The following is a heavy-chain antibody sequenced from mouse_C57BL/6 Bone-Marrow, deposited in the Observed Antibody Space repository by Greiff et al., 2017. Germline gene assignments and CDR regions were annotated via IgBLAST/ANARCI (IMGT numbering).Heavy chain of an antibody. V-gene: IGHV1-63*01. CDR2: IHPGGGYT. CDR1: GYTFTNYW. Sequence: VQLQESGAELVRPGTSVKMSCKASGYTFTNYWIGWAKQRPGHGLEWIGDIHPGGGYTNYNEKFKGKATLTADKSSSTAYMQFSSLTSEDSAIYYCAREGGFGFAYWGQGTLVTVSA. CDR3: AREGGFGFAY. J-gene: IGHJ3*01.